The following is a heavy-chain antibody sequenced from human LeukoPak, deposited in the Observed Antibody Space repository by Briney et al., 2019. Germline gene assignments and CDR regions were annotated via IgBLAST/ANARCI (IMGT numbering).Heavy chain of an antibody. CDR2: IIPIFGTA. J-gene: IGHJ3*02. D-gene: IGHD3-3*01. CDR1: GGTFSSYA. CDR3: AEGSWSGFGPNAFDI. V-gene: IGHV1-69*13. Sequence: SSVKVSCKASGGTFSSYAISWVRQAPGQGLDWMGGIIPIFGTANYAQKFQGRVTITADESTSTAYMELSSLRSEDTAVYYCAEGSWSGFGPNAFDIWGQGTMVTVSS.